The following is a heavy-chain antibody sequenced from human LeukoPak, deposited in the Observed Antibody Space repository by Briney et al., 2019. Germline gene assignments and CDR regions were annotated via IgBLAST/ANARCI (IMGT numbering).Heavy chain of an antibody. J-gene: IGHJ5*02. V-gene: IGHV4-4*07. CDR1: GGSISSYY. CDR3: ARDVVVVAARDGVTNWFDP. D-gene: IGHD2-15*01. Sequence: SETLSLTCTVSGGSISSYYWSWIRQPAGKGLEWIGRIYTSGSTNYNPSLKSRVTMSVDTSKNQFSLKLSSVTAADTAVYYCARDVVVVAARDGVTNWFDPWGQGTLVTVSS. CDR2: IYTSGST.